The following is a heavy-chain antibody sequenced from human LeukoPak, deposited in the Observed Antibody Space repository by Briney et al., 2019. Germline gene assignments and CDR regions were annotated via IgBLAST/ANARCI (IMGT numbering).Heavy chain of an antibody. V-gene: IGHV3-21*01. CDR3: ARAFKYCSGGSCYSSYYYYYGMDV. J-gene: IGHJ6*02. Sequence: PGGSLRLSCAASGFTFSSYSMNWVRQAPGKGLEWVSSISSSSSYIYYADSVKGRFTISRDNAKNSLYLQMNSLRAEDTAVYYCARAFKYCSGGSCYSSYYYYYGMDVWGQGTTVTVSS. D-gene: IGHD2-15*01. CDR1: GFTFSSYS. CDR2: ISSSSSYI.